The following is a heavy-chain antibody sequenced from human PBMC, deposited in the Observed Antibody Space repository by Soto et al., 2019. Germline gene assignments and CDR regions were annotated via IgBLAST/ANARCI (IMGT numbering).Heavy chain of an antibody. CDR1: GGSISSGGYY. V-gene: IGHV4-31*03. Sequence: PSETLSLTCTISGGSISSGGYYWSWIRQHPGKGLEWIGYIYYSGSTYYNPSLKSRVTISVDTSKNQFSLKLSSVTAADTAVYYCARDRAARPTYSSGRPRPGEYYFDYWGQGTLVTVSS. CDR3: ARDRAARPTYSSGRPRPGEYYFDY. D-gene: IGHD6-19*01. J-gene: IGHJ4*02. CDR2: IYYSGST.